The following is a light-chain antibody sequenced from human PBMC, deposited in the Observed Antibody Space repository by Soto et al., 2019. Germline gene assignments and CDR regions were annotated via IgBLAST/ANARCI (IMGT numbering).Light chain of an antibody. V-gene: IGKV3-20*01. CDR3: QQYGSSIT. CDR2: GAS. J-gene: IGKJ5*01. CDR1: QSVSTDS. Sequence: EIVLTQSPDTLSLSPGERATLSCRASQSVSTDSLAWYQQRPGQAPRLLIYGASSRATGIPDRFSGSGSGTDFTLTISRLEPEDFAVYYCQQYGSSITFGQGTRLEIK.